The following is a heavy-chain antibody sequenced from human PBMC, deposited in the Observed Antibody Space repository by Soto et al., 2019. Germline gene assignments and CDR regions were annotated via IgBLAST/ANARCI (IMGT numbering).Heavy chain of an antibody. CDR2: ISSSSSYI. V-gene: IGHV3-21*01. D-gene: IGHD2-8*01. CDR1: GFTFSSYS. CDR3: AREVWEGYCTNGVCHPFDF. J-gene: IGHJ4*02. Sequence: GGSLRLSCAASGFTFSSYSVNWVRQAPGKGLEWVSSISSSSSYIYYADSVKGRFTISRDNAKNSLYLQMNSLRAEDTAVYYCAREVWEGYCTNGVCHPFDFWGQAPLVTVSS.